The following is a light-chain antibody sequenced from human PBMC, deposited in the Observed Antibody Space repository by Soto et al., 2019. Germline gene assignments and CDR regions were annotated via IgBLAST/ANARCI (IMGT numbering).Light chain of an antibody. V-gene: IGKV1-17*02. Sequence: DIQMTQSPSSLSASVGDRVTITCRASQGIGNDLGWYQQKPGKTPKRLIYVASNLQSGVPSRFSGSGSGTDFTLTITNLQPEDFATYYCQQSYITPLTFGGGTKVDIK. CDR2: VAS. CDR1: QGIGND. CDR3: QQSYITPLT. J-gene: IGKJ4*01.